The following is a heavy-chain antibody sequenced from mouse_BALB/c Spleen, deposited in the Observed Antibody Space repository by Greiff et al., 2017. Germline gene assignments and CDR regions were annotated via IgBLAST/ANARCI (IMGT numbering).Heavy chain of an antibody. Sequence: EVQRVESGGGLVQPGGSLRLSCATSGFTFTDYYMSWVRQPPGKALEWLGFIRNKANGYTTEYSASVKGRFTISRDNSQSILYLQMNTLRAEDSATYYCARDMRGNYYFDYWGQGTTLTVSS. CDR2: IRNKANGYTT. CDR3: ARDMRGNYYFDY. J-gene: IGHJ2*01. V-gene: IGHV7-3*02. CDR1: GFTFTDYY. D-gene: IGHD2-1*01.